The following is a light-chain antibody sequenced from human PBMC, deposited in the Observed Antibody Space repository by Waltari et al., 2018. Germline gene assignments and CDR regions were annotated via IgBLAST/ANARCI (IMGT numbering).Light chain of an antibody. CDR1: QSVLYSSNNKNY. Sequence: DIVMTQSPDSLAVSLAERATINCKSSQSVLYSSNNKNYLAWYQQKPGQTTKGRRDWASTRESGVPDRFSGSGSGTDFTLTISSLQAEDVAVYYCQQYYTTPYTFGQGTKLEIK. V-gene: IGKV4-1*01. CDR3: QQYYTTPYT. CDR2: WAS. J-gene: IGKJ2*01.